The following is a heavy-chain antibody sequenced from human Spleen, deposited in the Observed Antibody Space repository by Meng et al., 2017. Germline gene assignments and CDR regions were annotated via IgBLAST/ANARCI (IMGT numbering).Heavy chain of an antibody. D-gene: IGHD4-11*01. CDR3: ARGPTTMAHDFDY. CDR1: GGSSSDYY. J-gene: IGHJ4*02. V-gene: IGHV4-34*01. Sequence: QVHLQQWGAGLLKPSETLALTCVVSGGSSSDYYGSWIRQPPGKGLEWIGEINHSGSTNYNPSLESRATISVDTSQNNLSLKLSSVTAADSAVYYCARGPTTMAHDFDYWGQGTLVTVSS. CDR2: INHSGST.